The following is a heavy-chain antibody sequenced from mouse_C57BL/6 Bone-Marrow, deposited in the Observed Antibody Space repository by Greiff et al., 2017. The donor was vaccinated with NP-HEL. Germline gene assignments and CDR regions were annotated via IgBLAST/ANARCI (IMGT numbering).Heavy chain of an antibody. J-gene: IGHJ1*03. D-gene: IGHD1-1*01. CDR1: GYSFTDYN. Sequence: EVQLVESGPELVKPGASVKISCKASGYSFTDYNMNWVKQSNGKSLEWIGVINPNYGTTSYNQKFKGKATLTVDQSSSTAYMQLNSLTSEDSAVYYCARVTTVVAHWYFDVWGTGTTVTVSS. CDR2: INPNYGTT. CDR3: ARVTTVVAHWYFDV. V-gene: IGHV1-39*01.